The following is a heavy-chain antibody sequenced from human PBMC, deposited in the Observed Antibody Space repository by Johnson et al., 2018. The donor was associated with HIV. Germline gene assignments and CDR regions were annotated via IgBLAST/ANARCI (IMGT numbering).Heavy chain of an antibody. CDR1: GFTFRSYG. Sequence: QMLLVESGGGVMQPGKSLRLSCAASGFTFRSYGLNWVRQAPGKGLEWVALILYDGSNKYYGDSVKGRFTISRENSKNTLYLQMNSLRAEDTAVYYCARDRRGHLSWSSDAFDIWGQGTMVTVSS. V-gene: IGHV3-33*01. J-gene: IGHJ3*02. D-gene: IGHD6-13*01. CDR3: ARDRRGHLSWSSDAFDI. CDR2: ILYDGSNK.